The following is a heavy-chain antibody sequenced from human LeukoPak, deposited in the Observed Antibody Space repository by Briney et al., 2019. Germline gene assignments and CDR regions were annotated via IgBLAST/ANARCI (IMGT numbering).Heavy chain of an antibody. Sequence: SETLSLTCTVSGDSINNNNYYWGWIRQPPGEGLGWIGNIYYNGRTYYSPSVKSRGTISVDTSNNQFSLKLNSVTAADTAVYYCARITPRTIFGEITPGFDVWGQRTPVTVSS. J-gene: IGHJ3*01. D-gene: IGHD3-3*01. CDR1: GDSINNNNYY. CDR2: IYYNGRT. CDR3: ARITPRTIFGEITPGFDV. V-gene: IGHV4-39*01.